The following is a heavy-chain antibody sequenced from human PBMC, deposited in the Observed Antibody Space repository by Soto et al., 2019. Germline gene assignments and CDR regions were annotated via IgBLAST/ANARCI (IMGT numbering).Heavy chain of an antibody. CDR3: AKESGADFVDYYDY. J-gene: IGHJ4*02. V-gene: IGHV3-23*01. CDR1: GFTFRNFA. CDR2: ISDSGGST. Sequence: EVQVLESGGGLVQPGGSLRLSCSASGFTFRNFAMGWVRQAPGKGLEWVSTISDSGGSTYYADSVKGRFTISRDNSKNTLYLQMNSLGAEDTAVYYCAKESGADFVDYYDYWGQGTLVSVSS. D-gene: IGHD1-26*01.